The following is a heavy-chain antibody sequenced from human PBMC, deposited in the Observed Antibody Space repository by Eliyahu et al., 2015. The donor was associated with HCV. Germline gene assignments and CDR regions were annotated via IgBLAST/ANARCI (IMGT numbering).Heavy chain of an antibody. CDR2: ITAGSDST. Sequence: EVQLLESGGGLVQPGGSLRLSCXATGFTFXNXAMNWVRRAXGKGLEWVSSITAGSDSTYYVDSVKGRFTISRDNSKNTLELQMNSLRVEDTAVYYCAKGSLAFCTGARCYPFDQWGQGILVTVSS. D-gene: IGHD2-8*02. CDR3: AKGSLAFCTGARCYPFDQ. CDR1: GFTFXNXA. J-gene: IGHJ4*02. V-gene: IGHV3-23*01.